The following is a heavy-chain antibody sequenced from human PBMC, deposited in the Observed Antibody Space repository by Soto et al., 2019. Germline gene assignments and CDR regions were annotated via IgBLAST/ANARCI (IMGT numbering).Heavy chain of an antibody. CDR1: GFTFRNYG. Sequence: GGSLRLSCAASGFTFRNYGMHWVRQAPGKGLEWVACIWYDGSNKYYADSVKGRFTISRDNSKNTLYLQMNSLRAEDTAVYYCARRDSIDYYYGMGVWGQGTTVTVSS. J-gene: IGHJ6*02. D-gene: IGHD1-26*01. V-gene: IGHV3-33*01. CDR2: IWYDGSNK. CDR3: ARRDSIDYYYGMGV.